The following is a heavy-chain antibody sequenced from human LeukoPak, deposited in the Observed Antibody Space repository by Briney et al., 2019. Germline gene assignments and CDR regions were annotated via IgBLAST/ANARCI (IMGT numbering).Heavy chain of an antibody. CDR2: FDPEDGET. D-gene: IGHD5-18*01. V-gene: IGHV1-24*01. J-gene: IGHJ4*02. CDR1: GYTLTELS. Sequence: GASVKVSCKVSGYTLTELSMHWVRQAPGKGLEWMGGFDPEDGETIYAQKFQGRVTMTEDTSTDTAYMELSSLRSEDTAVYYCATVKGRYSYGPPQYWGQGTLVTVSS. CDR3: ATVKGRYSYGPPQY.